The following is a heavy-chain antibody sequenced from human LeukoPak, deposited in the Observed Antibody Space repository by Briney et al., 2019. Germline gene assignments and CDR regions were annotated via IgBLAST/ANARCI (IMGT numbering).Heavy chain of an antibody. J-gene: IGHJ3*01. Sequence: RGSLRLSCVASGFTFSDYAMTWVRQAPGKGLEWVSSTGPVHYADSVKGRFTISRDDSKNTLFLQMNSLRAEDTAIYYCAKDSFSYNGIFDALDVWGQGTMVTVSS. CDR2: TGPV. D-gene: IGHD2-8*01. V-gene: IGHV3-23*01. CDR1: GFTFSDYA. CDR3: AKDSFSYNGIFDALDV.